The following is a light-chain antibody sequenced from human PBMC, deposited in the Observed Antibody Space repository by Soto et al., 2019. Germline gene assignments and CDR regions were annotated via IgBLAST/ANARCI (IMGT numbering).Light chain of an antibody. CDR1: QGISSY. J-gene: IGKJ4*01. V-gene: IGKV1-8*01. CDR2: HAS. CDR3: QQYNSYSA. Sequence: AIRMTQSPSSFSASTGDRVTITCRASQGISSYLAWYQQKPGKAPTLLIYHASTLESGVPSRFSGSGSGTEFTLTISSLQPDDFATYYCQQYNSYSAFGGGTKGDFK.